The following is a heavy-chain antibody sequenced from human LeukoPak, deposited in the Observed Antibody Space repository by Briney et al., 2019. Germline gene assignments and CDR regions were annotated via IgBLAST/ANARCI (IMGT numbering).Heavy chain of an antibody. Sequence: ASVKVSCKASGDTFDTYTISWVRQVPGQGLEWMGGFIPAFNTADYARKFQGRVTITMDTSTTTDYMEMSSLRFEDTAVYYCVRDKGLTGDTCAFDIWGQGTMVTVSS. CDR1: GDTFDTYT. D-gene: IGHD7-27*01. J-gene: IGHJ3*02. CDR3: VRDKGLTGDTCAFDI. V-gene: IGHV1-69*05. CDR2: FIPAFNTA.